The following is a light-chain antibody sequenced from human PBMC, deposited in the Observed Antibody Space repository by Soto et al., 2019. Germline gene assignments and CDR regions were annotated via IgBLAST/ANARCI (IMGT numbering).Light chain of an antibody. CDR3: QSYDNRVSRVVV. J-gene: IGLJ2*01. Sequence: QSVLTQPPSVSGALGQRVTISCIGSSSNIGAGHDVHWYQQIPGTAPKLLIYDNNNRPSGVPDRFSGSKSGTSASLAITGLQAEDEADYYCQSYDNRVSRVVVFGGGTQLTVL. V-gene: IGLV1-40*01. CDR1: SSNIGAGHD. CDR2: DNN.